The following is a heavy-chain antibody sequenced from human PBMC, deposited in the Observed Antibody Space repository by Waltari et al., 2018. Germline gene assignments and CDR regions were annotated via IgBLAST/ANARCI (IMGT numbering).Heavy chain of an antibody. CDR1: GYSISSGYY. J-gene: IGHJ4*02. V-gene: IGHV4-38-2*01. Sequence: QVQLQESGPGLVKPSETLSLTCAVSGYSISSGYYWGWIRQPPGKGLEWIGSIYHSGSTYYNPSLKSRVTISVDTSKNQFSLKLSSVTAADTAVYYCARARGIAVAGGENFDYWGQGTLVTVSS. CDR2: IYHSGST. CDR3: ARARGIAVAGGENFDY. D-gene: IGHD6-19*01.